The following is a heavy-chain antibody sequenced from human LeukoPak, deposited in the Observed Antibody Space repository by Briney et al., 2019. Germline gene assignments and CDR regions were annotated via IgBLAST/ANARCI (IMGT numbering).Heavy chain of an antibody. CDR3: AKVSVGPLSRPTHVALYYGMDV. D-gene: IGHD2-8*01. J-gene: IGHJ6*02. CDR1: GFTFNKFA. Sequence: PGGSLRVSCEASGFTFNKFAMSWVCQAPGKGPEWVSAIGSSGAATFYADSVKGRCTISRDNSNNTVYLEMNSLRAEDTAIYYCAKVSVGPLSRPTHVALYYGMDVWGQGTTVTVS. CDR2: IGSSGAAT. V-gene: IGHV3-23*01.